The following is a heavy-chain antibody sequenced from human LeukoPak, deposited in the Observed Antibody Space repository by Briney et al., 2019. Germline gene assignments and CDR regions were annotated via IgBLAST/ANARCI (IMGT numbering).Heavy chain of an antibody. J-gene: IGHJ5*02. D-gene: IGHD4-17*01. CDR3: ARDEPTVTTGPPVGS. CDR2: ISGSGGST. CDR1: GFTFSSYA. Sequence: GGSLRLSCAASGFTFSSYAMSWVRQAPGKGLEWVSAISGSGGSTYYADSVKGRFTISRDNSENTLYLQMNSLSAEDTAVYYCARDEPTVTTGPPVGSWGQGTLVTVSS. V-gene: IGHV3-23*01.